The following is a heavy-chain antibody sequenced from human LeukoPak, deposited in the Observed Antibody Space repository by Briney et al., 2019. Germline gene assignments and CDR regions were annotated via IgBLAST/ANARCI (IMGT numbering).Heavy chain of an antibody. CDR3: ARLSMAYCGGDCQPYFDY. V-gene: IGHV4-30-2*01. J-gene: IGHJ4*02. CDR2: IYHSGST. Sequence: PSETLSLTCAVSGGSISSGGYSWSWIRQPPGKGLEWIGYIYHSGSTYYNPSLKSRVTISVDRSKNQFSLKLSSVTAADTAVYYCARLSMAYCGGDCQPYFDYWGQGTLVTVSS. D-gene: IGHD2-21*02. CDR1: GGSISSGGYS.